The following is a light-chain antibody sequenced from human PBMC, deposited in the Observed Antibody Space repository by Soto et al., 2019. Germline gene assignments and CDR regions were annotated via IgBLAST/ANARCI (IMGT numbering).Light chain of an antibody. J-gene: IGLJ1*01. CDR3: QSFDSSLSGYV. Sequence: VLTQPPSVSGAPGQRVTISCTGSRSNIGAGYDVHWYQQLPGTAPKLLIYGNTNRPSGVPDRFSGSKSGTSASLAITGLQAEDEADYYCQSFDSSLSGYVFGTGTKVTVL. CDR2: GNT. CDR1: RSNIGAGYD. V-gene: IGLV1-40*01.